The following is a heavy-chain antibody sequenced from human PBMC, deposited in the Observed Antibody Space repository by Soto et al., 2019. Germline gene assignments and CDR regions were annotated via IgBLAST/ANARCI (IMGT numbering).Heavy chain of an antibody. J-gene: IGHJ4*02. CDR3: LSCPQNCITTSPCCLFFDY. CDR1: GYTFTSYA. V-gene: IGHV1-3*01. D-gene: IGHD2-2*01. CDR2: INAGNGNT. Sequence: ASVKVSCKASGYTFTSYAMHWVRQAPGQRLERMGWINAGNGNTKYSQKFQGRVTITRDTSASTAYMELSSLRSEDTALYYCLSCPQNCITTSPCCLFFDYWGQGTLVTVSS.